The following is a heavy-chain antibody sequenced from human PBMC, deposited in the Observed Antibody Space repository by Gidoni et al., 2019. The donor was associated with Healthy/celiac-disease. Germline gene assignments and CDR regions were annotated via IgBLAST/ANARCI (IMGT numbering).Heavy chain of an antibody. CDR3: ARERQYYYGSGREWGHNGMDV. CDR1: GGSFSGYY. V-gene: IGHV4-34*01. J-gene: IGHJ6*02. Sequence: QVQLQQWGAGLLKPSETLSLTCAVYGGSFSGYYWSWIRQPPGKGLEWIGEINHSGSTNYNPSLKSRVTISVDTSKNQFSLKLSSVTAADTAVYYCARERQYYYGSGREWGHNGMDVWGQGTTVTVSS. CDR2: INHSGST. D-gene: IGHD3-10*01.